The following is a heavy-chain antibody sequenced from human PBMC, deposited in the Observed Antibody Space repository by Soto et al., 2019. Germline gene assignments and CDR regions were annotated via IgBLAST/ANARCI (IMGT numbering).Heavy chain of an antibody. CDR3: ARGGRYYDIFTGYPGKYYFDY. Sequence: SETLSLTCAVYGGSFSGYYWSWIRQPPGKGLEWIGEINHSGSTNYNPSLKSRVTISVDTSKNQFSLKLSSVTAADTAVYYCARGGRYYDIFTGYPGKYYFDYWGQGTLVTVSS. J-gene: IGHJ4*02. CDR1: GGSFSGYY. CDR2: INHSGST. V-gene: IGHV4-34*01. D-gene: IGHD3-9*01.